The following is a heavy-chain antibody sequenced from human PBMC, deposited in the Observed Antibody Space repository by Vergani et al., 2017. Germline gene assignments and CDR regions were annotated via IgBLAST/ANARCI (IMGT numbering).Heavy chain of an antibody. CDR3: ARGLLWFGESGAFDI. CDR2: IIPNSGGT. D-gene: IGHD3-10*01. Sequence: QVQLVQSGAEVKKPGSSVKVSCKASGGTFSSYTISWVRQAPGQGLEWMGRIIPNSGGTNYAQKFQGRVTMTRDTSISTAYMELSRLRSDDTAVYYCARGLLWFGESGAFDIWGQGTMVTVSS. J-gene: IGHJ3*02. V-gene: IGHV1-2*02. CDR1: GGTFSSYT.